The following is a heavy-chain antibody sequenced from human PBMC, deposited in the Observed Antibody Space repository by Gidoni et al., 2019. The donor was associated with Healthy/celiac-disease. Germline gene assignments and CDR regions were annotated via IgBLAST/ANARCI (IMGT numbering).Heavy chain of an antibody. J-gene: IGHJ4*02. Sequence: EVQLVESGGGLVQPGGSLRLSCAASGFTFSIYAMHWVRQAPGKGLEYVSAISSNGGSTYYANSVKGRFTISRDNSKNTLYLQMGSLRAEDMAVYYCARDGERWLQLSLLRDDLYFDYWGQGTLVTVSS. CDR2: ISSNGGST. CDR3: ARDGERWLQLSLLRDDLYFDY. D-gene: IGHD5-12*01. CDR1: GFTFSIYA. V-gene: IGHV3-64*01.